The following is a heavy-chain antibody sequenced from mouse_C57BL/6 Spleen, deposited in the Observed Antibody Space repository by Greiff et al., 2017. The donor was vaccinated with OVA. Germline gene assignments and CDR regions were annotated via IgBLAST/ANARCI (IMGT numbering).Heavy chain of an antibody. Sequence: QVTLKVSGPGILQSSQTLSLTCSFSGFSLSTSGMGVSWIRQPSGKGLEWLAHSYWDDDKRYNPSLKSRLTISKDTSRNQVFLKITSVDTADTATCYCARSLNYYGSGYGYFDVWGTGTTVTVSS. V-gene: IGHV8-12*01. CDR1: GFSLSTSGMG. D-gene: IGHD1-1*01. CDR3: ARSLNYYGSGYGYFDV. CDR2: SYWDDDK. J-gene: IGHJ1*03.